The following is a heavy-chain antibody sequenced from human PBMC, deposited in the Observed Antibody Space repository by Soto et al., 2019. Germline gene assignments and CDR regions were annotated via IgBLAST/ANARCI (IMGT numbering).Heavy chain of an antibody. CDR3: ARAGSGSYVFDY. J-gene: IGHJ4*02. Sequence: GASVKVSCKASGGTISSYAISWVRQAPGQGLEWMGGIIPIFGTANYAQKFQGWVTMTRDTSISTAYMELSRLRSDDTAVYYCARAGSGSYVFDYWGQGTLVTVSS. CDR2: IIPIFGTA. CDR1: GGTISSYA. D-gene: IGHD1-26*01. V-gene: IGHV1-69*05.